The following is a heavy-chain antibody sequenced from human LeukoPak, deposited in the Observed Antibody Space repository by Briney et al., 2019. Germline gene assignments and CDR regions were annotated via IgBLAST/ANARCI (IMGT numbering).Heavy chain of an antibody. J-gene: IGHJ4*02. CDR1: GFTFSSYA. CDR2: ISGSGGST. CDR3: AKIIVSLVAGSYAPTRYFDY. V-gene: IGHV3-23*01. Sequence: GGSLRLSCAASGFTFSSYAVSWVRQAPGKGLEWGSAISGSGGSTYYADSVKGRFTISRDNSKNTLYLQMNSLRAEDTAVYYCAKIIVSLVAGSYAPTRYFDYWGQGTLVTVSS. D-gene: IGHD6-19*01.